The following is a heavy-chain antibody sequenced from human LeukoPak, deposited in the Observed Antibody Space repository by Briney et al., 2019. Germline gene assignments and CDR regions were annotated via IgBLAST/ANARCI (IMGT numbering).Heavy chain of an antibody. J-gene: IGHJ6*03. D-gene: IGHD3-22*01. V-gene: IGHV3-30*02. Sequence: PGGSLRLSCAASGFTFSSYGMHWVRQAPGKGLEWVAFIRYDGSNKYYADSVKGRFTISRDNSKNTLYLQMNSLRAEDTAVYYCAREGYYDSSGYRYYYYMDVWGKGTTVTVSS. CDR2: IRYDGSNK. CDR1: GFTFSSYG. CDR3: AREGYYDSSGYRYYYYMDV.